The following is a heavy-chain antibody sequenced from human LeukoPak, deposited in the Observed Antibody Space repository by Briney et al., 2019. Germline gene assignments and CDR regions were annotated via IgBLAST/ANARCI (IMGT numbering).Heavy chain of an antibody. D-gene: IGHD3-10*01. J-gene: IGHJ6*02. V-gene: IGHV3-74*03. CDR1: GSPLSDSW. CDR3: ARDRHYTMDA. Sequence: PGGSLRLSCVASGSPLSDSWMHWVRQTPGKGLLWVSLITTDGSNRTYADSVKGRFTISRDNARNTLYLQMNSLRVEDTAVYYCARDRHYTMDAWGQGTTVTVSS. CDR2: ITTDGSNR.